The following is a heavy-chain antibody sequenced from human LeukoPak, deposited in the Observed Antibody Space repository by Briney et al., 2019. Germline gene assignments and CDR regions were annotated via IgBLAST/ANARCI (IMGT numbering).Heavy chain of an antibody. CDR2: IYYSGST. CDR3: ARTQYSTSPEGYYYFYMDV. V-gene: IGHV4-39*01. Sequence: SETLSLTCTVSGGSISSTSYYWGWIRQPPGKGLEWIGSIYYSGSTSYNPSLRSRVTISVDTSKDQFSLKLSSVAAADTAVYYCARTQYSTSPEGYYYFYMDVWGKGTTLTVSS. J-gene: IGHJ6*03. D-gene: IGHD6-6*01. CDR1: GGSISSTSYY.